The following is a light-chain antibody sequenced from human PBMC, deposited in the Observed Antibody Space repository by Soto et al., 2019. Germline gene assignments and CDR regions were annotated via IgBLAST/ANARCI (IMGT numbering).Light chain of an antibody. V-gene: IGKV3-15*01. Sequence: EIVMTQSPATLSVSPGETATLSCRASQSVNYNLAWYQQKPGQGPRLLIYGAFTRATGIPARFSGSGSGTEFTLTISSLQSEDFAVYDCQQYKNWPPLTFGGGTKVEIK. CDR1: QSVNYN. J-gene: IGKJ4*01. CDR3: QQYKNWPPLT. CDR2: GAF.